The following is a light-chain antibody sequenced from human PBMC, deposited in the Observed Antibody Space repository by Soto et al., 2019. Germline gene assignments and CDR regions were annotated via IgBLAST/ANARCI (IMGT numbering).Light chain of an antibody. J-gene: IGLJ2*01. Sequence: ALTQPRSVSGSPGQSVTISCTGTSSDVAYYNYVSWYQHHPGKAPQLMIYDVSKRPSGVPDRFSGSKSGNTASLTISGLQAEDGADYYCCSYAGSYTLVFGGGTKLTVL. CDR2: DVS. CDR1: SSDVAYYNY. V-gene: IGLV2-11*01. CDR3: CSYAGSYTLV.